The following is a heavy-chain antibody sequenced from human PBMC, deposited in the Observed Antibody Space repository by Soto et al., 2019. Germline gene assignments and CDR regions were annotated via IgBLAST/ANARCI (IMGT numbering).Heavy chain of an antibody. D-gene: IGHD3-3*01. CDR1: GGSISSYY. CDR3: ARAYDFWNGYYSAQYYFDF. J-gene: IGHJ4*02. V-gene: IGHV4-59*12. CDR2: IYYSGST. Sequence: SETLSLTCTVSGGSISSYYWSWIRQPPGKGLEWIGYIYYSGSTNYNPSLKSRVTISVDTSKNQFSLKLISVTAADTAVYYCARAYDFWNGYYSAQYYFDFWGQGTLVTVS.